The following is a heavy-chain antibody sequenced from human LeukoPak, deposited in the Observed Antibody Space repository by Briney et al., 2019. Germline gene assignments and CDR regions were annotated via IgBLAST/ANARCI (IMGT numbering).Heavy chain of an antibody. CDR2: ITDSGTGT. D-gene: IGHD3-22*01. CDR1: GFTFSSYA. CDR3: AKSRGSSYYYAPFDY. J-gene: IGHJ4*02. V-gene: IGHV3-23*01. Sequence: PGGSLRLSCAASGFTFSSYALSWVRQAPGKGLEWVSGITDSGTGTYYADSVKGRFTISRDNSKNTVYLQMNSLRAEDTAIYYCAKSRGSSYYYAPFDYWGQGTLVTASS.